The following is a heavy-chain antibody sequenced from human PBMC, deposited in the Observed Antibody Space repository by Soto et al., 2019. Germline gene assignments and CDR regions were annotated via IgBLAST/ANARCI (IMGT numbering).Heavy chain of an antibody. Sequence: QVQLVQSGAEVKKPGSSVKVSCKAAVGTFSSYAISWVRQAPGQGLEWMGGIIPIFGTANYAQKFQGRVTITADEYTSPAYMELSTLSSEDMTMNYCARVHLPINCCGDGSTYGYYYYGIDVWGQGTTVTVSS. V-gene: IGHV1-69*01. CDR3: ARVHLPINCCGDGSTYGYYYYGIDV. J-gene: IGHJ6*02. CDR1: VGTFSSYA. CDR2: IIPIFGTA. D-gene: IGHD2-21*02.